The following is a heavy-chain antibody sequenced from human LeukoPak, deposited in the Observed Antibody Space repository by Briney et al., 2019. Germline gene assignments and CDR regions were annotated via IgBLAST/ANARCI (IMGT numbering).Heavy chain of an antibody. D-gene: IGHD2-15*01. J-gene: IGHJ5*02. CDR1: GGSINGY. CDR2: IHYTGTT. Sequence: SETLSLTCTVSGGSINGYWSWIRQPPGKGLEWIAYIHYTGTTNLNPSLEGRVTMSVDTSNNRVSLTLNSVTAADTAVYYCARHSTDSVGGGWLDPWGQGTLVAVSS. CDR3: ARHSTDSVGGGWLDP. V-gene: IGHV4-59*08.